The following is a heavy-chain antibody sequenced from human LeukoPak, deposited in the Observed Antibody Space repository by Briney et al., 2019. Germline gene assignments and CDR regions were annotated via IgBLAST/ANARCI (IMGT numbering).Heavy chain of an antibody. V-gene: IGHV3-9*01. CDR2: ISWNSGSI. Sequence: PGRSLRLSCAASGFTFDDYAMHWVRQAPGKGLEWVSGISWNSGSIGYADSVKGRFTISRDNSKNTLYLQMNSLRAEDTAVYYCAKVYSGSYFNYFDYWGQGTLVTVSS. D-gene: IGHD1-26*01. CDR3: AKVYSGSYFNYFDY. CDR1: GFTFDDYA. J-gene: IGHJ4*02.